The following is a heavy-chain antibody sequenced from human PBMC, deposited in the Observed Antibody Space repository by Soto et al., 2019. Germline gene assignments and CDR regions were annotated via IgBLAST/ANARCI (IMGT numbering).Heavy chain of an antibody. J-gene: IGHJ6*02. V-gene: IGHV1-3*01. D-gene: IGHD3-3*01. CDR1: GYTFTSYG. CDR3: VRETAQVYDVESGPPRDYYGMDV. CDR2: INAANGDT. Sequence: AAVKVSCKASGYTFTSYGIHWVRQAPGQRLEWMGWINAANGDTKYSPKFQGRVTITRDTSASTAYMELSRLRSDDTAVYYCVRETAQVYDVESGPPRDYYGMDVWGQGSTVTVSS.